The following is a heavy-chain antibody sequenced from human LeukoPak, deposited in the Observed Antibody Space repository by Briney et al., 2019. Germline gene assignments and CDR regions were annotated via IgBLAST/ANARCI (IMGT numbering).Heavy chain of an antibody. CDR3: ARESGDLSVVTANWFDP. CDR1: GYTFTSYY. D-gene: IGHD2-21*02. V-gene: IGHV1-46*01. Sequence: GASVKVSCKASGYTFTSYYMHWVRQAPGQGLEWMGIINPSGGSTSYAQKFQGRVTMTRDMSTSTVYMELSSLRSEDTAVYYCARESGDLSVVTANWFDPWGQGTLVTVSS. J-gene: IGHJ5*02. CDR2: INPSGGST.